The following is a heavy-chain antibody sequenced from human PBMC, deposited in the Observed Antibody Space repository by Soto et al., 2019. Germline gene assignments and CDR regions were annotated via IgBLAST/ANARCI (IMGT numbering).Heavy chain of an antibody. CDR1: GFTFTSSA. V-gene: IGHV1-58*01. CDR2: IVVGSGNT. D-gene: IGHD4-4*01. CDR3: AAVPVTRYHYYYGMDV. J-gene: IGHJ6*02. Sequence: SVKVSCKASGFTFTSSAVQWVRQARGQRLEWIGWIVVGSGNTNYAQKFQERVTITRDMSTSTAYMELSSLRSEDTAVYYCAAVPVTRYHYYYGMDVWGQGTTVTVSS.